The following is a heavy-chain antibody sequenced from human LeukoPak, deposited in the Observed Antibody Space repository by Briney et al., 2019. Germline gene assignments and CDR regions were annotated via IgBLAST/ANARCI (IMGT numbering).Heavy chain of an antibody. J-gene: IGHJ6*03. Sequence: GGSLRLSCAASGFTFSNAWMSWVRQAPGKGLEGVGRIKSKTDGGTTDYAAPVKGRFTISRDDSKNTLYLQMNSLKTEDTAVYYCTTKSMVRGVIRYYYYYMDVWGKGTTVTVSS. D-gene: IGHD3-10*01. V-gene: IGHV3-15*01. CDR2: IKSKTDGGTT. CDR1: GFTFSNAW. CDR3: TTKSMVRGVIRYYYYYMDV.